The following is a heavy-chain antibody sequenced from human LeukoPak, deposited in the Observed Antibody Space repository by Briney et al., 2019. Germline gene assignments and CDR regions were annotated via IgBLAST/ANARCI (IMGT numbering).Heavy chain of an antibody. CDR2: IKQDGSEK. CDR1: GFTSSSYW. V-gene: IGHV3-7*01. J-gene: IGHJ4*02. CDR3: ARDAYDYVWGSYRYPEY. D-gene: IGHD3-16*02. Sequence: GGSLRLSRAASGFTSSSYWMSWVRQAPGKGLEWVANIKQDGSEKYYVDSVKGRFTIFRDNAKNSLYLQMNSLRAEDTAVYYCARDAYDYVWGSYRYPEYWGQGTLVTVSS.